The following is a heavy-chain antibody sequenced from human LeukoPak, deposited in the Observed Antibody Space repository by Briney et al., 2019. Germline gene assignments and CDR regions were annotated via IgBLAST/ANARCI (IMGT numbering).Heavy chain of an antibody. CDR1: GGTVISYA. V-gene: IGHV1-69*13. D-gene: IGHD1-26*01. J-gene: IGHJ4*02. CDR2: IIPIFGTA. CDR3: ASRPASGSYYIPIDY. Sequence: SGKVSCKDAGGTVISYAISWVRQAAGQGGEGMGGIIPIFGTANYAQTFQGSVTITADESASTAYMALSSLRSEDPAVYYCASRPASGSYYIPIDYWGQAPLGTVS.